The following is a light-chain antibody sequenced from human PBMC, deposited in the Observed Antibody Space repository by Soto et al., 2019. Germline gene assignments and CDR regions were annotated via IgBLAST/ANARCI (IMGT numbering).Light chain of an antibody. J-gene: IGKJ5*01. CDR2: AAS. Sequence: VIWMTQSPSLLSASTGDRVTISCRMSQGISSYLAWYQQKPGKAPELLIYAASTLQSGVPSRFGGSXXXTXFTLXXXCLXSEXXXXYXCQQYYSLPITFGQGTRLEIK. V-gene: IGKV1D-8*01. CDR3: QQYYSLPIT. CDR1: QGISSY.